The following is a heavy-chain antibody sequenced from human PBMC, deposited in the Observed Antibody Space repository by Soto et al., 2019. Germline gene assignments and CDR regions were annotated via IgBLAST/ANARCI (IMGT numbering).Heavy chain of an antibody. J-gene: IGHJ4*02. D-gene: IGHD6-19*01. CDR2: VSHDGRNT. Sequence: VQLVESGGGVVQPGRSLRLFCAASGFTFSDYAMHWIRQAPGKGLEWVAVVSHDGRNTHYADSVKGRFTTSRDSSKNTVSLEMTSLRAEDTADYYCAKRGRQWLVTSDFNYWGQGALVTVSS. CDR1: GFTFSDYA. V-gene: IGHV3-30*18. CDR3: AKRGRQWLVTSDFNY.